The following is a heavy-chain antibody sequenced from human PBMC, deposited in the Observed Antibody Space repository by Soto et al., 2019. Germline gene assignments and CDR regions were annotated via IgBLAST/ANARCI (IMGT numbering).Heavy chain of an antibody. CDR2: IYYSGST. J-gene: IGHJ6*02. Sequence: SETLSLTCTVSGGSISNGGYYWSWIRQHPGKGPEWIGYIYYSGSTYYNPSLKSRVTISVDTSKNQFSLKLTSVTAADTAVYYCARHSRAVSYYGMDVWGQGTTVTVSS. V-gene: IGHV4-31*03. CDR3: ARHSRAVSYYGMDV. D-gene: IGHD4-4*01. CDR1: GGSISNGGYY.